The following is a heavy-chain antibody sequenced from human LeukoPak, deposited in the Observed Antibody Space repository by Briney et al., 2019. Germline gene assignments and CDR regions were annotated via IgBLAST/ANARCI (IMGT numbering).Heavy chain of an antibody. CDR1: GFMFSSNW. CDR2: IKEDGTET. D-gene: IGHD6-19*01. J-gene: IGHJ4*02. V-gene: IGHV3-7*03. CDR3: ARVYSSGWYSLDY. Sequence: GGSLRLSCAASGFMFSSNWMSWVRLAPGKGLEWVANIKEDGTETYYVDSVKGRFTISRDNSKNTLYLQMNSLRAEDTAVYYCARVYSSGWYSLDYWGQGTLVTVSS.